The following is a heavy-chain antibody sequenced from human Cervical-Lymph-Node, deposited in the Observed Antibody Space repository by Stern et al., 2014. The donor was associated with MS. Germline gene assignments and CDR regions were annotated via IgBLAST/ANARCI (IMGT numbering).Heavy chain of an antibody. CDR3: AGGYCTGGFCFYGMDV. J-gene: IGHJ6*02. CDR1: GFTFSNFA. D-gene: IGHD2-8*02. V-gene: IGHV3-30*03. Sequence: VKLEESGGGVVQPGRSLRLSCAASGFTFSNFAMHWVRQAPGKGLEGVALISDDGTNKYYADSWKGRFTISRDNSKNTLYLQMNSLRTEDTAVFYCAGGYCTGGFCFYGMDVWGQGTTVTVS. CDR2: ISDDGTNK.